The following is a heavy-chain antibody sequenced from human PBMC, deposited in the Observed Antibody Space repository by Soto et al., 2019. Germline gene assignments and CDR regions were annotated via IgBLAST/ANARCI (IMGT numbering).Heavy chain of an antibody. D-gene: IGHD3-16*02. J-gene: IGHJ3*02. V-gene: IGHV1-3*01. Sequence: QVQLVQSGAEVKKPGASVKVSCKASGYTFTSYAMHWVRKAPGQRLEWMGWINAGNGNTKYSQKFQGRVTITRDTSASTAYMELSSLRSEDTAVYYCARDYDYIWGSYQDAFDIGGQGTMVTVSS. CDR3: ARDYDYIWGSYQDAFDI. CDR2: INAGNGNT. CDR1: GYTFTSYA.